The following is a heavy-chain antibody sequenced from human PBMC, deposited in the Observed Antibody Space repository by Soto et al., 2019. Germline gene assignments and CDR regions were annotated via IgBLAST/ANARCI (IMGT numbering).Heavy chain of an antibody. CDR3: ARVARDRGGSDGPFDY. D-gene: IGHD2-15*01. Sequence: QVQLQESGPGLVKPSQTLSLTCTVSGGSLSSGGFFWGWLRQHPGKGLEWIAYIYNSGTSYYKPSIRSRVSISIDTSKNQFFLRLSSVTAADTARYYCARVARDRGGSDGPFDYWGQGSLGTVST. V-gene: IGHV4-31*03. CDR1: GGSLSSGGFF. CDR2: IYNSGTS. J-gene: IGHJ4*02.